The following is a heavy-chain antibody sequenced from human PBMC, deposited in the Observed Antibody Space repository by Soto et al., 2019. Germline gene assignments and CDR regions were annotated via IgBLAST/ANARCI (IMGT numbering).Heavy chain of an antibody. CDR1: GFTFSSYA. Sequence: GGSLRLSCAASGFTFSSYAMGWVRQGPGKGLEWVAVVSIGGSTHYADSVRGRFTISRDNSKNTLSLQMNSLRAEDTAVYYCAKVAAIFGVVPGGFDPWGQGTLVTVSS. J-gene: IGHJ5*02. D-gene: IGHD3-3*01. CDR2: VSIGGST. V-gene: IGHV3-23*01. CDR3: AKVAAIFGVVPGGFDP.